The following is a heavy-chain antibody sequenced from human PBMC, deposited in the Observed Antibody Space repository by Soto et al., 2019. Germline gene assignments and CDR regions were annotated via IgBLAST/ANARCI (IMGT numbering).Heavy chain of an antibody. CDR2: IDPSDSYT. J-gene: IGHJ5*02. CDR1: GYSFTSYW. CDR3: ARVSSEYYYDSSGPSGWFDP. D-gene: IGHD3-22*01. Sequence: GESLKISCKGSGYSFTSYWISWVRQMPGKGLEWMGRIDPSDSYTNYSPSFQGHVTISADKSISTAYLQWSSLKASDTAMYYCARVSSEYYYDSSGPSGWFDPWGQGTLVTVSS. V-gene: IGHV5-10-1*01.